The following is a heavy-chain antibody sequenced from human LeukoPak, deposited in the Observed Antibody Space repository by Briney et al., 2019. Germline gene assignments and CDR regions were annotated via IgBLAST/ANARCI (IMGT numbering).Heavy chain of an antibody. CDR2: ISPDKGDT. V-gene: IGHV1-3*01. CDR3: ARRFKGSGGNPFDC. Sequence: GASVTVSCQASRCSFTTYASHWVRQAPGQRLEWMGWISPDKGDTKYPQTFQGRITVTRDTSESTTYMELSSLVSEDTAVYYCARRFKGSGGNPFDCWGQGTMVTVSS. CDR1: RCSFTTYA. J-gene: IGHJ4*02. D-gene: IGHD4-23*01.